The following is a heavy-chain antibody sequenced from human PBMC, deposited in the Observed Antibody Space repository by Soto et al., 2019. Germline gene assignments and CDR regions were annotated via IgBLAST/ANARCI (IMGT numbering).Heavy chain of an antibody. J-gene: IGHJ6*02. CDR3: ARPTRQWLGLRYYYGMDV. CDR1: GGSFSGYY. D-gene: IGHD6-19*01. CDR2: INHSGST. Sequence: QVQLQQWGAGLLKPSETLSLTCAVYGGSFSGYYWSWIRQPPGKGLEWIGEINHSGSTNYNPSLKSRVTISVDTSKNQFSLKLSSVTAADTAVYYCARPTRQWLGLRYYYGMDVWSQGTTVTVSS. V-gene: IGHV4-34*01.